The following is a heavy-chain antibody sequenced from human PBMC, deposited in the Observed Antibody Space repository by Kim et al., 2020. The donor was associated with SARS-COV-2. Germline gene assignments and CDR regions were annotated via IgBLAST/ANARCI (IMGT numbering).Heavy chain of an antibody. Sequence: GGSLRLSCAASGFTFDDYAMHWVRQAPGKGLEWVSGISWNSGSIGYADSVKGRFTISRDNAKNSLYLQMNSLRAEDTALYYCAKGLHALATETEYYYYYYGMDVWGQGTTVTVSS. J-gene: IGHJ6*02. CDR1: GFTFDDYA. CDR2: ISWNSGSI. D-gene: IGHD5-12*01. V-gene: IGHV3-9*01. CDR3: AKGLHALATETEYYYYYYGMDV.